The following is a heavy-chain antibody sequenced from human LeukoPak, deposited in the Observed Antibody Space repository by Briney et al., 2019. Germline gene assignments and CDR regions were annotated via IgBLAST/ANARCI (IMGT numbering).Heavy chain of an antibody. CDR2: ISGSGGST. Sequence: GGSLRLSCAASGFTLSSYGMSWVRQAPGKGLEWVSAISGSGGSTYYADSVKGRFTISRDNSKNTLYLQMNSLRAEDTAVYYCAKDRFVVVPAAMRWFDPWGQGTLVTVSS. V-gene: IGHV3-23*01. CDR3: AKDRFVVVPAAMRWFDP. J-gene: IGHJ5*02. D-gene: IGHD2-2*01. CDR1: GFTLSSYG.